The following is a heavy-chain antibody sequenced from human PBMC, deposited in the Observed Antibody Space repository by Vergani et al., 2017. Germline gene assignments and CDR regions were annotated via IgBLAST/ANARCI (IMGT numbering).Heavy chain of an antibody. D-gene: IGHD3-10*01. CDR2: FDPEDGET. CDR3: ATWSGGYGAFDY. Sequence: QVQLVQSRAEVKKPGASVKVSCKVPGYTLTELSMHWVRQAPGKGLEWMGGFDPEDGETIYAQKFQGRVTMTEDTSTDTAYMELSSLRSEDTAVYYCATWSGGYGAFDYWGQGTLVTVSS. CDR1: GYTLTELS. J-gene: IGHJ4*02. V-gene: IGHV1-24*01.